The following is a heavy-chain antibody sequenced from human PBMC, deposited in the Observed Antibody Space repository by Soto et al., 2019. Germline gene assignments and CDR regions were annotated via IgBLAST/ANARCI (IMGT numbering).Heavy chain of an antibody. CDR3: ARAPPGPSPRWDV. Sequence: SETLSLTCAVSGASMSSGGHSWSWIRQSPGKGLEWIGCIYATGKTYYNPSLRSRVTISVDTSNNLFSLNVTSVTAADTAVYYCARAPPGPSPRWDVWRQGTTVTVSS. D-gene: IGHD3-10*01. CDR2: IYATGKT. V-gene: IGHV4-30-2*06. J-gene: IGHJ6*02. CDR1: GASMSSGGHS.